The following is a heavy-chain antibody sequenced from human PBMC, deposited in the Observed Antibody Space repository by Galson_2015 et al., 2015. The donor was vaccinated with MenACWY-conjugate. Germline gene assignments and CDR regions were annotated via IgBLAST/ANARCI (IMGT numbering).Heavy chain of an antibody. J-gene: IGHJ4*02. CDR2: IKQDGSEK. V-gene: IGHV3-7*01. Sequence: SLRLSCAASGFTFSSYWMSWVRQAPGKGLEWVANIKQDGSEKYYVDSVKGRFTISRDNAKDSLYLQMNSLRAEDTAGYYCARDEDRTGWPRFDYWGQGTLVTVSS. D-gene: IGHD1-1*01. CDR3: ARDEDRTGWPRFDY. CDR1: GFTFSSYW.